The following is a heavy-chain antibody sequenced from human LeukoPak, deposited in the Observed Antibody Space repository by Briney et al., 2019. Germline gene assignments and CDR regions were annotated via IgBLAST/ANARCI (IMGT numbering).Heavy chain of an antibody. CDR1: GFTFNSYW. D-gene: IGHD3-16*01. Sequence: GGSLRLSCEASGFTFNSYWMHWVRQAPGKGLEWVANIRQDGSEKYYVDSVKGRFTISRDKAKNSLYLQMNSLRAEDTAVYYCARGTPFGGYWGQGTLVTVSS. CDR3: ARGTPFGGY. V-gene: IGHV3-7*03. CDR2: IRQDGSEK. J-gene: IGHJ4*02.